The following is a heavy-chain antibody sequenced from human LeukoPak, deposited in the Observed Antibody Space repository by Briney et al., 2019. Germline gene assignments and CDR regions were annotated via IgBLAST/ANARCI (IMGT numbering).Heavy chain of an antibody. V-gene: IGHV4-59*01. CDR3: ARVRYSGSYSRGGYFDY. CDR2: IYYSGST. J-gene: IGHJ4*02. D-gene: IGHD1-26*01. Sequence: SETLSLTCTVSGGSISSYYWSWIRQPPGKGLEWIGYIYYSGSTNYNPSLKSRVTISVDTSKNRFSLKLSSVTAADTAVYYCARVRYSGSYSRGGYFDYWGQGALVTVSS. CDR1: GGSISSYY.